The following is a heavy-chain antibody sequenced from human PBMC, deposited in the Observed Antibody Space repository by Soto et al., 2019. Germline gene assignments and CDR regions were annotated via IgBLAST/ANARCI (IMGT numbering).Heavy chain of an antibody. J-gene: IGHJ6*02. V-gene: IGHV1-69*12. CDR3: ASWMATIDYGMDV. D-gene: IGHD5-12*01. CDR1: GGTFSSYA. CDR2: IIPIFGTA. Sequence: QVQLVQSGAEVKKPGSSVKVSCKASGGTFSSYAISWVRQAPGQGLEWMGGIIPIFGTASYAQKLQGRVTITADESTSTAYVEQSSLRSEDTAVYYCASWMATIDYGMDVWGQGTTVTVSS.